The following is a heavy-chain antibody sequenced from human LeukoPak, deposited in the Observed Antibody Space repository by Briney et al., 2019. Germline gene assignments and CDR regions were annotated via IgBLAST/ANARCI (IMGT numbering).Heavy chain of an antibody. D-gene: IGHD6-6*01. Sequence: ASVKVSCKASGYTFTGYYMHWVRQAPGQGLEWMGWINPNSGGTNYAQKFQCRVTMTRDTSISTAYMELSRLRSDDTAVYYCARVQQLVRYNWFDPWGQGTLVTVSS. CDR3: ARVQQLVRYNWFDP. J-gene: IGHJ5*02. CDR2: INPNSGGT. CDR1: GYTFTGYY. V-gene: IGHV1-2*02.